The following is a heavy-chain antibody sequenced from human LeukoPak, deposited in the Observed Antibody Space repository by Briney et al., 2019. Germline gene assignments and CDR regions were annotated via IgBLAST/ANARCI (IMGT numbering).Heavy chain of an antibody. V-gene: IGHV3-23*01. Sequence: PGGSLRLSCTASGFTFSMYWMHWVRQLPGKGLEWVSGIRHSGVDSSYADSVKGRFTISRDNSKNMLYLQMNSLRDDDTGVYYCARDRRATPMYFFDFWGQGTPVTVSS. CDR1: GFTFSMYW. J-gene: IGHJ4*02. D-gene: IGHD2-15*01. CDR3: ARDRRATPMYFFDF. CDR2: IRHSGVDS.